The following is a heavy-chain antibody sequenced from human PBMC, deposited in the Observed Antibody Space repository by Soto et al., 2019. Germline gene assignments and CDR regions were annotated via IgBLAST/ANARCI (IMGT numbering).Heavy chain of an antibody. Sequence: QVQLVESGGGVVQPGRSLRLSCAASGFTFSSYGMHWVRQAPGKGLEWVAVIWYDGSNKYYADSVKGRFTISRDNSKNTLYLQMNSLRAEDTAVYYCARDIGDSSSWEHPRHDAFDIWGQGTMVTVSS. V-gene: IGHV3-33*01. CDR1: GFTFSSYG. J-gene: IGHJ3*02. D-gene: IGHD6-13*01. CDR2: IWYDGSNK. CDR3: ARDIGDSSSWEHPRHDAFDI.